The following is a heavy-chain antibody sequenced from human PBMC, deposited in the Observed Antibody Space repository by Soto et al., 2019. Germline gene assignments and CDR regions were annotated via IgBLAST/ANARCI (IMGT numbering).Heavy chain of an antibody. V-gene: IGHV1-24*01. CDR3: ATDQRDDYIWGSYPFDY. CDR1: GYTLTELS. D-gene: IGHD3-16*01. Sequence: GASVKVSCKVSGYTLTELSMHWVRQAPGKGLEWMGGFDPEDGETIYAQKFQGRVTMTEDTSTDTAYMELSSLRSEDTAVYYCATDQRDDYIWGSYPFDYWGQGTLVTVSS. CDR2: FDPEDGET. J-gene: IGHJ4*02.